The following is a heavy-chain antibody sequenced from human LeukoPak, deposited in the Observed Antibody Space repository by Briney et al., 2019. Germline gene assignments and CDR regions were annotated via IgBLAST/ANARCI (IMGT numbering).Heavy chain of an antibody. D-gene: IGHD3-10*01. CDR3: TNRGVDHYGSVSFSYYFDD. V-gene: IGHV4-4*07. CDR2: IYTSGST. Sequence: SSETLSLTCTVSGGSISSYYWSWIRQPAGKGLEWIGRIYTSGSTNYNPSLKSRVTMSVDTSKNQFSLKLSSVTAEDTAVYYCTNRGVDHYGSVSFSYYFDDWGQGTQVTVAS. CDR1: GGSISSYY. J-gene: IGHJ4*02.